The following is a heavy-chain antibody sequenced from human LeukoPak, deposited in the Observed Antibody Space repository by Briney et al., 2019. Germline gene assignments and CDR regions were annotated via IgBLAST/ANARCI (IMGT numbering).Heavy chain of an antibody. CDR3: AKERSRITIFGVVIIPAEFDY. CDR2: ISGGGGST. CDR1: GFTFTSYS. J-gene: IGHJ4*02. Sequence: GGSLRLSCAASGFTFTSYSMNWVRQAPGKGLEWVSTISGGGGSTYYADSVKGRFTISRDNSKNTLYLQMNSLRAEDTAVYYCAKERSRITIFGVVIIPAEFDYWGQGTLVTVSS. D-gene: IGHD3-3*01. V-gene: IGHV3-23*01.